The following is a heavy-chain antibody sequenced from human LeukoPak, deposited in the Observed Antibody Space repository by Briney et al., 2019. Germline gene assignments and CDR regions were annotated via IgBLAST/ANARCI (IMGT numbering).Heavy chain of an antibody. V-gene: IGHV1-8*03. CDR2: MNPNSGNT. CDR3: ARGRGELRLENAFDI. Sequence: ASVKVSCKASGYTFTSYDINWVRQATGQGLEWMGWMNPNSGNTGYAQKFQGRVTITRNTSISTAYMELSSLRSEDTAVYYCARGRGELRLENAFDIWGQGTMVTVSS. CDR1: GYTFTSYD. J-gene: IGHJ3*02. D-gene: IGHD1-26*01.